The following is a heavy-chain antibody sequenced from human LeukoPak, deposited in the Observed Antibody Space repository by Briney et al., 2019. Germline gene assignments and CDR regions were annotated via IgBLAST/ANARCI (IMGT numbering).Heavy chain of an antibody. Sequence: PGRSLRLSCAASGFTFEDYAMHWVRQAPGKGLEWVSGISWNSGSISYADSVNGRFTISRDNAKNSLYLQMNSLRAEDTAVYYCARVHYFYGGNSEVYFDYWGQGTLVTVSS. J-gene: IGHJ4*02. CDR3: ARVHYFYGGNSEVYFDY. CDR2: ISWNSGSI. D-gene: IGHD4-23*01. V-gene: IGHV3-9*01. CDR1: GFTFEDYA.